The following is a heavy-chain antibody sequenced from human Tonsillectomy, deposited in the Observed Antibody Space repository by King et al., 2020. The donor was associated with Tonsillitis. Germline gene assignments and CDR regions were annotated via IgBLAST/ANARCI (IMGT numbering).Heavy chain of an antibody. CDR3: ARDAQWLLPTQDPFHI. V-gene: IGHV1-18*04. CDR2: ISVYKGNT. D-gene: IGHD3-22*01. Sequence: VQLVESGAEVKKPGASVKVSCKASGYTFTSYGISWVRQAPGQGLEWMGWISVYKGNTNYAQKLQGRVTMTTDTSTSTAYMQLRSLRSDDTAVYYCARDAQWLLPTQDPFHIWGQGTMVTVSS. CDR1: GYTFTSYG. J-gene: IGHJ3*02.